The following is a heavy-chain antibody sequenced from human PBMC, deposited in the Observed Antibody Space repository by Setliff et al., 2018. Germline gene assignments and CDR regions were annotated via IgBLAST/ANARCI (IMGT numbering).Heavy chain of an antibody. CDR1: GYIFTSNA. CDR3: ARARGSGARAFDI. J-gene: IGHJ3*02. D-gene: IGHD1-26*01. Sequence: ASVKVSCKASGYIFTSNAIHWVRQAPGQRLEWMGWISAAGGDAKYSQKFQDRVTITRDTSATTAYIGLSSLRSEDTAVYYCARARGSGARAFDIWGQGTIVTVS. V-gene: IGHV1-3*01. CDR2: ISAAGGDA.